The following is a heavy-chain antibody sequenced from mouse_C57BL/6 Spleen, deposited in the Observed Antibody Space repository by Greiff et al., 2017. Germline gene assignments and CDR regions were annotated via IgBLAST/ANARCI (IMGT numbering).Heavy chain of an antibody. CDR1: GFTFSSYA. CDR2: ISSGGDYI. D-gene: IGHD1-1*01. CDR3: TRDYYGSSYAMDY. J-gene: IGHJ4*01. Sequence: EVKVVESGEGLVKPGGSLKLSCAASGFTFSSYAMSWVRQTPEKRLEWVAYISSGGDYIYYADTVKGRFTISRDNARNTLYLQMSSLKSEDTAMYYCTRDYYGSSYAMDYWGQGTSVTVSS. V-gene: IGHV5-9-1*02.